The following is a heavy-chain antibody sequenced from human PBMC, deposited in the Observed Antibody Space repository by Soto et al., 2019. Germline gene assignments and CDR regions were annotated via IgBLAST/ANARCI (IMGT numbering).Heavy chain of an antibody. CDR2: ISAYNGNT. V-gene: IGHV1-18*01. CDR3: RMLFWSGLAPDY. J-gene: IGHJ4*02. Sequence: QVQLVQSGAEVKKPGASVKVSCKASGYTFTSYGISWVRQAPGQGLEWMGWISAYNGNTNYAQKLQGRVTMTPSTSTSTAYMELRSLRSDDTAVYYCRMLFWSGLAPDYWGQGTLVTVSS. D-gene: IGHD3-3*01. CDR1: GYTFTSYG.